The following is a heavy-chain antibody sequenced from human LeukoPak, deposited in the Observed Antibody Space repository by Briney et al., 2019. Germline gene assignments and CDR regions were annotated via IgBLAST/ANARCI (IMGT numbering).Heavy chain of an antibody. J-gene: IGHJ4*02. CDR2: MNPNSGNT. CDR3: ARGGIAIFGVVIDY. D-gene: IGHD3-3*01. V-gene: IGHV1-8*01. CDR1: GYTFTCYD. Sequence: ASVKVSCKASGYTFTCYDINWVRQATGQGLEWMGWMNPNSGNTGYAQKFQGRVTMTRNTSISTAYMELSSLRSEDTAVYYCARGGIAIFGVVIDYWGQGTLVTVSS.